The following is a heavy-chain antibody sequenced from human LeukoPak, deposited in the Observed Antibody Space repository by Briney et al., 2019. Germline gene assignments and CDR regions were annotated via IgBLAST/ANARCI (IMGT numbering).Heavy chain of an antibody. CDR2: ISSSGSTI. CDR3: ARLKYYYDSSGHAFKH. D-gene: IGHD3-22*01. J-gene: IGHJ1*01. V-gene: IGHV3-48*03. CDR1: GFTFSSYE. Sequence: GGSLRLSCAASGFTFSSYEMNWVRQAPGKGLEWVSYISSSGSTIYYADSVKSRFTISRDNAKNSLYLQMNSLRADDTAVYYCARLKYYYDSSGHAFKHWGQGTLVTVSS.